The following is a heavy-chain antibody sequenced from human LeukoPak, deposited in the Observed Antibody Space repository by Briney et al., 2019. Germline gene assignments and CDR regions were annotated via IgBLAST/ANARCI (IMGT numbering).Heavy chain of an antibody. CDR3: ARQQLGIVVIDY. Sequence: SETLSLTCAVYGGSFSGYYWSWIRQPPGKGLEWIGEINHSGSTNYNPSLKSRVTISIDTPKNQFSLRLNSMTAADTAVYYCARQQLGIVVIDYWGQGTLVTVSS. CDR1: GGSFSGYY. D-gene: IGHD2-2*01. CDR2: INHSGST. V-gene: IGHV4-34*01. J-gene: IGHJ4*02.